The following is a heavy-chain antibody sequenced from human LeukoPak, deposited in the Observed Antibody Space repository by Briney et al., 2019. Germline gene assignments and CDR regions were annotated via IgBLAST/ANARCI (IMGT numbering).Heavy chain of an antibody. Sequence: PGGSLRLSCAASGFTFSSYGMHWVRQAPGKGLEWVANIKQDGSEKYYVDSVKGRFTISRDNAKNSLYLQMNSLRAEDTAVYYCARDRAGSFTLIWGQGTLVTVSS. V-gene: IGHV3-7*01. J-gene: IGHJ4*02. CDR2: IKQDGSEK. CDR3: ARDRAGSFTLI. CDR1: GFTFSSYG. D-gene: IGHD3-10*01.